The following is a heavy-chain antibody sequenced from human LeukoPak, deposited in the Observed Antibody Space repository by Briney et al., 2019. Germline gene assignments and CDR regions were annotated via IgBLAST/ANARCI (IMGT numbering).Heavy chain of an antibody. D-gene: IGHD5-24*01. J-gene: IGHJ4*02. CDR2: FSGSGGST. CDR3: AKSGYNRFDY. V-gene: IGHV3-23*01. CDR1: GFTFSSYA. Sequence: GGSLRLSCAASGFTFSSYAMSWVRQAPGKGLEWVSAFSGSGGSTYYADSVKGQFTISRDNSKNTLYLQMNSLRAEDTAVYYRAKSGYNRFDYWGQGTLVTVSS.